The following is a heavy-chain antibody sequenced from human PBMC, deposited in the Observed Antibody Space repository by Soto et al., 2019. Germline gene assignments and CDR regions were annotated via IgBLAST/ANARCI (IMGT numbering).Heavy chain of an antibody. Sequence: QITLNESGPTVVRPTETLTLTCRFSGFSLTTSGVGVGWIRQSPGKAPEWLALIYWDEDKRYRASLKSRLTITKDTSKTQVVLTVSDLDPTDTATYYCAHRVLRTVFGLVTTTAIYFDFWGQGTPVAVSS. V-gene: IGHV2-5*02. CDR2: IYWDEDK. J-gene: IGHJ4*02. CDR3: AHRVLRTVFGLVTTTAIYFDF. D-gene: IGHD3-3*01. CDR1: GFSLTTSGVG.